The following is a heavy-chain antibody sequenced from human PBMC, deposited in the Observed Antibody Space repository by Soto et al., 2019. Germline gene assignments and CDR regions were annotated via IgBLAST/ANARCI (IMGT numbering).Heavy chain of an antibody. J-gene: IGHJ5*02. V-gene: IGHV2-5*02. CDR1: GFSPTTSGVG. CDR3: AHRTTTVTWWFDP. CDR2: IYWDDDK. Sequence: QITLKESGPTLVKPTQTLTLTCTFSGFSPTTSGVGVGWIRQPPGKALEWLALIYWDDDKRYSPSLKSRLTSTKDTTKNPVVHKTTNLEPADTATYFCAHRTTTVTWWFDPWGQGTLVTVSS. D-gene: IGHD4-17*01.